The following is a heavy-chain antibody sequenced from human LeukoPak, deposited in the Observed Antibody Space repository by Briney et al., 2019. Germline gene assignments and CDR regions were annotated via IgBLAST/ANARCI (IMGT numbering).Heavy chain of an antibody. D-gene: IGHD1-1*01. CDR2: IYSSGST. Sequence: PSETLSLTCTVSGYSISSGYFWGWIRQPPEKGLEWIGRIYSSGSTNYNPSLKSRVTMSVDTSKNQFSLKLSSVTAADTAVFYCASESRTETSNWFDPWGQGTLVTVSS. CDR3: ASESRTETSNWFDP. CDR1: GYSISSGYF. J-gene: IGHJ5*02. V-gene: IGHV4-38-2*02.